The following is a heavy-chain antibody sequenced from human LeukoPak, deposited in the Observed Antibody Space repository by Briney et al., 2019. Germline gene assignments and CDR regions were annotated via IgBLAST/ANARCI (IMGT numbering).Heavy chain of an antibody. CDR3: ARVGSGYSGYELVDY. CDR1: GGTFSSYA. V-gene: IGHV1-69*06. CDR2: IIPIFGTA. J-gene: IGHJ4*02. D-gene: IGHD5-12*01. Sequence: ASVRVSCKASGGTFSSYAISWVRQAPGQGLEWMGGIIPIFGTANYAQKFQGRVTITADKSTSTAYMELSSLRSEDTAVYYCARVGSGYSGYELVDYWGQRTLVTVSS.